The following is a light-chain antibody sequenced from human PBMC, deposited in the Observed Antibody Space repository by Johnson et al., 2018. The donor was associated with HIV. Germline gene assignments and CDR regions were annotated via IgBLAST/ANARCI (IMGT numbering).Light chain of an antibody. CDR2: DTD. CDR1: SSNIGNNF. Sequence: QSVLTQPPSMSAAPGQKVTVSCSGSSSNIGNNFVSWYQQVPGTAPKLLIYDTDKRPSGIPDRFSGSKSGTSATLGISGLQTGDEADYYCGTWDNSLSAGVFGRGTKVTVL. CDR3: GTWDNSLSAGV. J-gene: IGLJ1*01. V-gene: IGLV1-51*01.